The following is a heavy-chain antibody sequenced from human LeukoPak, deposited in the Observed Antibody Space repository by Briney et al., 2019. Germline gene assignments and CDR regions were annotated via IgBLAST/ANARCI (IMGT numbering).Heavy chain of an antibody. CDR1: GGSISSYY. Sequence: SETLSLTCTVSGGSISSYYWSWIRQPPGKGLEWIWYIYYSGSTNYNPSLKSRVTISVDTSKNQFSLKLSSVTAADTAVYYCARALTYDDYYGADAFDIWGQGTMVTVSS. J-gene: IGHJ3*02. CDR2: IYYSGST. D-gene: IGHD3-16*01. V-gene: IGHV4-59*01. CDR3: ARALTYDDYYGADAFDI.